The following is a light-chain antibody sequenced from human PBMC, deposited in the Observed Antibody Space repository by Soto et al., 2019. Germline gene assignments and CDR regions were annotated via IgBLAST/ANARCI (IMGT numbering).Light chain of an antibody. CDR2: EVR. J-gene: IGLJ1*01. V-gene: IGLV2-14*01. CDR3: SSYTRTSSYV. CDR1: SNDVGAYDY. Sequence: QSALTQPASVSGSPGQSITISCTGTSNDVGAYDYVSWYQQHPGKPPKLMIFEVRNRPSGVSSRFSGSRSGNTASLTISGLQAEDEADYYCSSYTRTSSYVFGGGTKVTVL.